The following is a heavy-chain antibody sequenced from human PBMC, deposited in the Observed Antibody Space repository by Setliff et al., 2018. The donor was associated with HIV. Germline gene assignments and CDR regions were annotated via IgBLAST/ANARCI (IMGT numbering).Heavy chain of an antibody. CDR1: GGSISTYH. J-gene: IGHJ4*02. D-gene: IGHD5-18*01. Sequence: SEDPVPTCSVSGGSISTYHWSWIRQPPGKGLEWIGYIYKSGSTNYSPSLKSRVTISPGTSKNQFSLKRTSVTAADTAVYYCARLSDTAMASFDSWGQGILVTVSS. V-gene: IGHV4-59*08. CDR3: ARLSDTAMASFDS. CDR2: IYKSGST.